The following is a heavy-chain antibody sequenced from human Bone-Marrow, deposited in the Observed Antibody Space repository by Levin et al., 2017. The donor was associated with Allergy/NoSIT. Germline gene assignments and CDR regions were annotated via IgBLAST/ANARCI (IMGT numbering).Heavy chain of an antibody. V-gene: IGHV3-9*01. CDR2: ISWNSGSI. Sequence: GGSLRLSCAASGFTFDDYAMHWVRQAPGKGLEWVSGISWNSGSIGYADSVKGRFTISRDNAKNSLYLQMNSLRAEDTALYYCAKYLELTGAVWGQGTLVTVSS. CDR3: AKYLELTGAV. J-gene: IGHJ4*02. D-gene: IGHD1-7*01. CDR1: GFTFDDYA.